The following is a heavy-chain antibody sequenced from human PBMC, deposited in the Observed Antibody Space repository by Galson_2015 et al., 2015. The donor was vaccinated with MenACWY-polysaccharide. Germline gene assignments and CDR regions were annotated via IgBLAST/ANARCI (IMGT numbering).Heavy chain of an antibody. Sequence: QSGAEVTKPGESLKISCQGSGYSFTRYWIGWVRQMPGKGLEWMGIIYPSDSDTRYSPSLQGQVTFSADKSINTAYLQWSSLRASDSAMYYCARHAKYCSGGSCHLDYWGQGTLVTVSS. CDR3: ARHAKYCSGGSCHLDY. CDR2: IYPSDSDT. CDR1: GYSFTRYW. D-gene: IGHD2-15*01. V-gene: IGHV5-51*01. J-gene: IGHJ4*02.